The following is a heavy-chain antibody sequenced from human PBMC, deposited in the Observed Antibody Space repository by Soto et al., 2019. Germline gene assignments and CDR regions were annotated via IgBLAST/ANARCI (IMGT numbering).Heavy chain of an antibody. Sequence: PSETLSLTCTVSGVSISSYYWILIRQPPGKGLEWIGYIYYSGSTNYNPSLKSRVTISVDTSKNQFSLKLSSVTAADTAVYYCARHVFKAVSDSSSTTHYYYYYYMDVWGKGTTVTVSS. CDR1: GVSISSYY. CDR2: IYYSGST. D-gene: IGHD6-6*01. J-gene: IGHJ6*03. V-gene: IGHV4-59*08. CDR3: ARHVFKAVSDSSSTTHYYYYYYMDV.